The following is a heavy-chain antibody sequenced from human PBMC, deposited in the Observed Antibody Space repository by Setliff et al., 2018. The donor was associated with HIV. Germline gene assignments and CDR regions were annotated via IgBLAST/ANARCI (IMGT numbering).Heavy chain of an antibody. Sequence: SETLSLTCAVYGASFSNYYWGWVRQPPGKGLEWIGENNHREDTNYNPSLKSRVTISVDTSKNQFSLKLSSVTAADTAVYYCARALTMLRGVLEHWGQGILVTVSS. CDR2: NNHREDT. CDR3: ARALTMLRGVLEH. V-gene: IGHV4-34*01. D-gene: IGHD3-10*01. J-gene: IGHJ4*02. CDR1: GASFSNYY.